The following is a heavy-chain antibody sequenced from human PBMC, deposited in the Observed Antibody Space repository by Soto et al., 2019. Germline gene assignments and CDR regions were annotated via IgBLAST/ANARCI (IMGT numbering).Heavy chain of an antibody. V-gene: IGHV3-23*01. CDR3: AKDWENYGDYPSSY. CDR2: ISGSGGST. CDR1: GFTFSSYA. J-gene: IGHJ4*02. Sequence: GGSLRLSCAASGFTFSSYAMSWVRQAPGKGLEWVSAISGSGGSTYYADSVKGRFTISRDNSKNTLYLQMNSLRAEDTAVYYCAKDWENYGDYPSSYWGQGTLVTVSS. D-gene: IGHD4-17*01.